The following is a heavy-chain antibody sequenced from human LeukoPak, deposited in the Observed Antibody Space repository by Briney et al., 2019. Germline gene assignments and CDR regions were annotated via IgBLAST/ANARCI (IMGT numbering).Heavy chain of an antibody. J-gene: IGHJ5*02. V-gene: IGHV4-39*07. CDR1: GGSISSSSYY. Sequence: PSETLSLTCTVSGGSISSSSYYWGWIRQPPGKGLEWIGSIYYSGSTYYNPSLKSRVTISVDTSKNQFSLKLSSVTAADTAVYYCARDSVLAVRGGANWFDPWGQGTLVTVSS. CDR3: ARDSVLAVRGGANWFDP. CDR2: IYYSGST. D-gene: IGHD3-10*01.